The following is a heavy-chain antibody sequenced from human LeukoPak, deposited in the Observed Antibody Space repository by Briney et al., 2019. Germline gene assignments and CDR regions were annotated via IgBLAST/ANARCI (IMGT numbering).Heavy chain of an antibody. CDR3: ATRGVQTYYYGSGSDETYNWFDP. CDR2: IIPIFGTA. CDR1: GGTFSSYA. J-gene: IGHJ5*02. V-gene: IGHV1-69*13. D-gene: IGHD3-10*01. Sequence: GASVKVSCKASGGTFSSYAISWVRQAPGQGLEWMGGIIPIFGTANYAQKFQGRVTITADESTSTAYMELSSLRSEDTAVYYCATRGVQTYYYGSGSDETYNWFDPWGQGTLVTVSS.